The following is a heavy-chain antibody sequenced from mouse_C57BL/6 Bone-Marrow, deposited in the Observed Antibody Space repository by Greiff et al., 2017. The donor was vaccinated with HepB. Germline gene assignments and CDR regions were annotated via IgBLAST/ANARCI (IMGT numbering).Heavy chain of an antibody. V-gene: IGHV1-52*01. CDR3: ARGGYGSSYGYFDV. J-gene: IGHJ1*03. CDR2: IDPSDSET. Sequence: QVQLQQPGAELVRPGSSVKLSCKASGYTFTSYWMHWVKQRPIQGLEWIGNIDPSDSETHYNQKFKDKATLTVDKSSSTAYMQLSSLTSEDSAVYDCARGGYGSSYGYFDVWGTGTTVTVSS. CDR1: GYTFTSYW. D-gene: IGHD1-1*01.